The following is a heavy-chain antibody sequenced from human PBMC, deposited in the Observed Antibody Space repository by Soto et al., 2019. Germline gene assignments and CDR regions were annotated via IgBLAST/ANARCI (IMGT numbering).Heavy chain of an antibody. CDR3: AREVGRGSGSYYLDY. CDR1: GFTFSMYW. Sequence: GGSLRLSCAASGFTFSMYWMHWVRQAPGKGLLWVSRINGDGTDTTYADSVKGRFTISRGNAKNTVYLQMNGLRAEDTAVYYCAREVGRGSGSYYLDYWGQETLVTVSS. CDR2: INGDGTDT. D-gene: IGHD3-16*01. V-gene: IGHV3-74*03. J-gene: IGHJ4*02.